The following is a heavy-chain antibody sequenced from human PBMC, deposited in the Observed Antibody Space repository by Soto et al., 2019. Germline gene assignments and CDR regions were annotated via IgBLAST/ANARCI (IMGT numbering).Heavy chain of an antibody. Sequence: GESLKISCKGSGYSFTSYWIGWVRQMPGKGLEWMGIIYPGDSDTRYSPSFQGQVTISADKSISTAYLQWSSLKASDTAMYYCARQLEWFGELRDDAFDIWGQGTMVTVSS. J-gene: IGHJ3*02. CDR2: IYPGDSDT. D-gene: IGHD3-10*01. CDR3: ARQLEWFGELRDDAFDI. CDR1: GYSFTSYW. V-gene: IGHV5-51*01.